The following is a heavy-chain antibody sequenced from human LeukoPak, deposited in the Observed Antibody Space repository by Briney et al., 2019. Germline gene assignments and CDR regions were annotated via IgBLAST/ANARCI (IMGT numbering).Heavy chain of an antibody. V-gene: IGHV4-30-4*01. CDR2: IYYSGTR. CDR1: GGSINSGDYY. J-gene: IGHJ3*02. CDR3: ASCGLTLNAFDI. Sequence: SQTLSLTCTVSGGSINSGDYYWSWIRQPPGKGLEWIGYIYYSGTRYYNPSLRSRLAISVDTSKNQFSLKMSSVTAADTAVYFCASCGLTLNAFDIWGQGTLVTVSS. D-gene: IGHD2-21*01.